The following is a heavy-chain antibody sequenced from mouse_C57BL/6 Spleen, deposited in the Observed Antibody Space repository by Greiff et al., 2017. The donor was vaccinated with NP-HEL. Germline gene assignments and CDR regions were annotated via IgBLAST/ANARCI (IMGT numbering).Heavy chain of an antibody. CDR3: ARSLGGFAY. D-gene: IGHD4-1*01. V-gene: IGHV1-42*01. Sequence: VQLQQSGPELVKPGASVKISCKASGYSFTGYYMNWVKQSPEKSLEWIGEINPSTGGTTYNQKFKAKATLTVDKSSSTAYMQLKSLTSEDSAVYYCARSLGGFAYWGQGTLVTVSA. J-gene: IGHJ3*01. CDR1: GYSFTGYY. CDR2: INPSTGGT.